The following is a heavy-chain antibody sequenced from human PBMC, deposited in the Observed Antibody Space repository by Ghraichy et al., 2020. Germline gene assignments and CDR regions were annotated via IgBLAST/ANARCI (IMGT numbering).Heavy chain of an antibody. J-gene: IGHJ5*02. D-gene: IGHD2-2*01. CDR3: AVYCSSTSCSNNWFDP. Sequence: SETLSLTCAVYGGSFSGYYWSWIRQPPGKGLEWIGEINHSGSTNYNPSLKSRVTISVDTSKNQFSLKLSSVTAADTAMYYCAVYCSSTSCSNNWFDPWGQGTLVTVSS. V-gene: IGHV4-34*01. CDR1: GGSFSGYY. CDR2: INHSGST.